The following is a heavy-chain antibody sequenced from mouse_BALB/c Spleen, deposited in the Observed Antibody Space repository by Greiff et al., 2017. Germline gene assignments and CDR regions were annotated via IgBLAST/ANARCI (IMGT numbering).Heavy chain of an antibody. D-gene: IGHD1-1*01. CDR2: ISSGGSYT. CDR1: GFTFSSYA. Sequence: EVQLVESGGGLVKPGGSLKLSCAASGFTFSSYAMSWVRQSPEKRLEWVAEISSGGSYTYYPDTVTGRFTISRDNAKNTLYLEMSSLRSEDTAMYYCARIDYGSSYGYWGQGTTLTVSS. CDR3: ARIDYGSSYGY. V-gene: IGHV5-9-4*01. J-gene: IGHJ2*01.